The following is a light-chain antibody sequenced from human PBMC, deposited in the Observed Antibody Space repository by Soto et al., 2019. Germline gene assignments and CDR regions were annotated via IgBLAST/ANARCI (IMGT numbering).Light chain of an antibody. CDR3: QQYNNWPPHT. CDR2: GAS. Sequence: EIVMTQSPATLSVSPGERATLSCRASQSVSSNLAWYQQKPGQAPRLLIYGASTRATAIPARFSGSGSGTEFTLTISSLQSEDFVVYYCQQYNNWPPHTFGQGTKLEIK. V-gene: IGKV3-15*01. J-gene: IGKJ2*01. CDR1: QSVSSN.